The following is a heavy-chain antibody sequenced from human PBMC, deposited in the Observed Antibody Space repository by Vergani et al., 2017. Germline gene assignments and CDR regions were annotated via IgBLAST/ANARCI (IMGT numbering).Heavy chain of an antibody. CDR3: ARGGVRAVAGNYYYYGMDV. D-gene: IGHD6-19*01. CDR1: GGTFTSYD. V-gene: IGHV1-18*01. CDR2: ISAYNGNT. Sequence: QVQLVQSGAEVKKPGASVKVSCKASGGTFTSYDINWVRQATGQGLEWMGWISAYNGNTNYAQKLQGRVTMTTDTSTSTAYMEVRSRRSDDTDVYYCARGGVRAVAGNYYYYGMDVWGQGTTVIVS. J-gene: IGHJ6*02.